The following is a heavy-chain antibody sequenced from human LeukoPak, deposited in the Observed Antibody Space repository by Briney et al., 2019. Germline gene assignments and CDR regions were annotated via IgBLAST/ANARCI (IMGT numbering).Heavy chain of an antibody. CDR2: ISYDGSNK. CDR3: AFSSGWTFDY. Sequence: PGRSLRLSCAASGFTFSSYAMHWVRQAPGKALEWVAVISYDGSNKYYADSVKGRFTISRDNSKNTLYLQMNSLRAEDTAVYYCAFSSGWTFDYWGQGTLVTVSS. J-gene: IGHJ4*02. D-gene: IGHD6-19*01. CDR1: GFTFSSYA. V-gene: IGHV3-30-3*01.